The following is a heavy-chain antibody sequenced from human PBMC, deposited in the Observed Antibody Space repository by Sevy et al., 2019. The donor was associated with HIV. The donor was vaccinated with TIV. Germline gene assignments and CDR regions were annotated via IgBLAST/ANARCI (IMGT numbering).Heavy chain of an antibody. Sequence: GGSLRLSCAASGFTFSSYWMSWVRQAPGKGLEWVANIKQDGSEKYYVDSVKGRFTISRDNAKNSQYLQMNSLRAEDTAVYYCARDRPYGVYGMDVWGQGTTVTVSS. CDR1: GFTFSSYW. D-gene: IGHD4-17*01. CDR3: ARDRPYGVYGMDV. V-gene: IGHV3-7*01. J-gene: IGHJ6*02. CDR2: IKQDGSEK.